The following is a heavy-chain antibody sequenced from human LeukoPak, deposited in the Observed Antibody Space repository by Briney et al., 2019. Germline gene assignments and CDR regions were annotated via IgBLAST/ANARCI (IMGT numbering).Heavy chain of an antibody. J-gene: IGHJ4*02. CDR1: GGSINNYY. V-gene: IGHV4-4*07. CDR3: ARTSIAAATFFDY. D-gene: IGHD1-26*01. Sequence: SETLSLTCTVSGGSINNYYWSWVRQPAGKGLEWIGRVYSSGNTHYNPSLQSRVTISVDTSKNQFSLKLSSVTAADTAVYYCARTSIAAATFFDYWGQGTLVTVSS. CDR2: VYSSGNT.